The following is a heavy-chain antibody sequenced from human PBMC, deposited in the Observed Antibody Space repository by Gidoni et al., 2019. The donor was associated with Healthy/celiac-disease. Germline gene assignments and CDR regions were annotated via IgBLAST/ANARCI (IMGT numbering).Heavy chain of an antibody. CDR2: ISAYNGNT. CDR3: AREELGVDTAILFDY. J-gene: IGHJ4*02. Sequence: QVQLVQSGAEVKKPGASVKVSCKASGSTFTSYGISWVRQAPGQGLEWMGWISAYNGNTNYAQKLQGRVTMTTDTSTSTAYMELRSLRSDDTAVYYCAREELGVDTAILFDYWGQGTLVTVSS. CDR1: GSTFTSYG. V-gene: IGHV1-18*04. D-gene: IGHD5-18*01.